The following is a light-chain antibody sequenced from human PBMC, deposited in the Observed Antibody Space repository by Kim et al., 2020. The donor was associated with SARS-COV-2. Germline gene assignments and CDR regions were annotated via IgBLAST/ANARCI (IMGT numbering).Light chain of an antibody. V-gene: IGLV2-23*02. CDR1: SRAVDSFHL. J-gene: IGLJ2*01. CDR2: GVT. Sequence: SPGQSFTFSCIRTSRAVDSFHLFSWYQHHPGKAPKLIIYGVTERPSGVSNRFSASKSGNTASLTISGLQTEDEAAYYCCSYGRGMIFGGGTKVTVL. CDR3: CSYGRGMI.